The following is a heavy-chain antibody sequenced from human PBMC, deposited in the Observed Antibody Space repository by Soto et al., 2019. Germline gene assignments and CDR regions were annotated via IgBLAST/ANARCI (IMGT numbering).Heavy chain of an antibody. CDR1: GFTFSSYS. V-gene: IGHV3-21*01. CDR3: ARVGIAAALAY. Sequence: EVQLVESGGGLVKPGGSLRLSCAASGFTFSSYSMNWVRQAPGKGLEWVSSISSSSSYIYYADSVKGRVTISRDNAKNSLYLQVNSLRAEDTAVYYCARVGIAAALAYWGQGTLVSDSS. J-gene: IGHJ4*02. D-gene: IGHD6-13*01. CDR2: ISSSSSYI.